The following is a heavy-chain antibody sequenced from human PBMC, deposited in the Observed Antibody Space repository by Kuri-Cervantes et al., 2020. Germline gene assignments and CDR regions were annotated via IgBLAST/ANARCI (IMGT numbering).Heavy chain of an antibody. CDR1: GFTFSGSA. J-gene: IGHJ3*02. V-gene: IGHV3-73*01. CDR3: ARDPAAVAEAFDI. CDR2: IRSKANSYAT. Sequence: GESLKISCAASGFTFSGSAMHWVRQASGKGLEWVGRIRSKANSYATAYAASVKGRFTISRDDSKNTAYLQMNSLKTEDTAVYYCARDPAAVAEAFDIWGQGTMVTVSS. D-gene: IGHD6-19*01.